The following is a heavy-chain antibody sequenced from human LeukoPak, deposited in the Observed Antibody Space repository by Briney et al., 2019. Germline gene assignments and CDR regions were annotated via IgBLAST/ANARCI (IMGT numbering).Heavy chain of an antibody. J-gene: IGHJ5*02. CDR2: IYSGGST. CDR1: GFTVSSNY. Sequence: GGSLRLSCAASGFTVSSNYMSWVRQAPGKGLEWVSVIYSGGSTYYADSVKGRFTTSRDNSKNTLYLQMNSLRAEDTAVYYCARGYYYGSGSYDWFDPWGQGTLVTVSS. CDR3: ARGYYYGSGSYDWFDP. V-gene: IGHV3-66*01. D-gene: IGHD3-10*01.